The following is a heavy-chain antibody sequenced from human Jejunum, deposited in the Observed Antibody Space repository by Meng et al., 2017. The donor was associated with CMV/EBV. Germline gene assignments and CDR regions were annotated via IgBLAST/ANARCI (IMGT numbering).Heavy chain of an antibody. V-gene: IGHV3-23*03. J-gene: IGHJ6*01. CDR2: IYSGGSVT. Sequence: YAMSWVRQAPGKGLEWLSVIYSGGSVTYYADSVKRRFTISRDNSKDTVYLQMNSLRAEDTAVYYCAKVVRFPRGGSYTYYYGMDVWGQGTAVTVSS. CDR1: YA. D-gene: IGHD3-10*01. CDR3: AKVVRFPRGGSYTYYYGMDV.